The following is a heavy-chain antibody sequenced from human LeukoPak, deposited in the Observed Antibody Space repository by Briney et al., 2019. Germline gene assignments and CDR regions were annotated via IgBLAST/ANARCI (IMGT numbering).Heavy chain of an antibody. CDR3: AREGPELAYCGGDCYIPDY. CDR1: GGTLSSYA. Sequence: ASVKVSCKASGGTLSSYAISWVQQAPGQGLEWMGRIIPIFGTANYAQKFQGRVTITTDESTSTAYMELSSLRSEDTAVYYCAREGPELAYCGGDCYIPDYWGQGTLVTVSS. J-gene: IGHJ4*02. CDR2: IIPIFGTA. D-gene: IGHD2-21*02. V-gene: IGHV1-69*05.